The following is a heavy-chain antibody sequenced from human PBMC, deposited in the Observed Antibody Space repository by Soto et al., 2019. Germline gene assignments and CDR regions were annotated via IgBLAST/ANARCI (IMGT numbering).Heavy chain of an antibody. D-gene: IGHD3-10*01. CDR1: GFTFSSYW. V-gene: IGHV3-74*01. Sequence: EVQLVESGGGLVQPGGSLRLSCAASGFTFSSYWMHWVRQAPGKGLVWVSRINSDGSSTRYADSVKGRFTISRDNAKNTLYLQMNSLRAEDTAVYYCARVVRGDYYGSGRGYYGMDVWGQGTTVTVS. CDR2: INSDGSST. CDR3: ARVVRGDYYGSGRGYYGMDV. J-gene: IGHJ6*02.